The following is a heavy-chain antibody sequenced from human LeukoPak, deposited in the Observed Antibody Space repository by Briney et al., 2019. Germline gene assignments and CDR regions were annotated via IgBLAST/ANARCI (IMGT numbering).Heavy chain of an antibody. CDR2: TRNKARSYTT. D-gene: IGHD6-19*01. V-gene: IGHV3-72*01. J-gene: IGHJ4*02. CDR1: GFTFSDHY. Sequence: GGSLRLSCAASGFTFSDHYMDWVRQAPGKGLEWVGRTRNKARSYTTEYAASVKGRFTISRDDSKNSLYLQMNSLKTEDTAVYYCVRVEYTSGWYYFDYWGQGTLVTVSS. CDR3: VRVEYTSGWYYFDY.